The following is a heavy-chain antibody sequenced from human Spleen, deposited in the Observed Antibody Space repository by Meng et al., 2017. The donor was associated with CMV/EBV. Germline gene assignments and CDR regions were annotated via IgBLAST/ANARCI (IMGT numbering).Heavy chain of an antibody. Sequence: SGGTVSSYAISWVRQAPGQGLEWMGGIIPILDIANYAHKFQGRVTITADKSTSTAYMELSSLRSEDTAVYYCARRGIAAAGTDGWFDPWGQGTLVTVSS. CDR2: IIPILDIA. V-gene: IGHV1-69*10. CDR1: GGTVSSYA. CDR3: ARRGIAAAGTDGWFDP. D-gene: IGHD6-13*01. J-gene: IGHJ5*02.